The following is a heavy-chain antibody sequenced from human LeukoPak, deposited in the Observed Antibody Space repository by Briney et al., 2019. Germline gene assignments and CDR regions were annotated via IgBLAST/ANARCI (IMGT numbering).Heavy chain of an antibody. CDR1: GYSFTSYW. V-gene: IGHV5-51*01. J-gene: IGHJ4*02. D-gene: IGHD3-22*01. CDR3: ARRTYYYDSSGYYLGYYFDY. CDR2: IYPGDSET. Sequence: GESLKISCKGSGYSFTSYWIGWVRQMPGKGLEWMGIIYPGDSETRYSPSFQGQVTISADKSISTAYLQWSSLKASDTAMYYCARRTYYYDSSGYYLGYYFDYWGQGTLVTVSS.